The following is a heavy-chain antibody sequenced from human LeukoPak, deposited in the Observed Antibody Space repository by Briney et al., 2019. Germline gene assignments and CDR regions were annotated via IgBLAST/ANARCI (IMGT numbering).Heavy chain of an antibody. CDR3: ARGERLGPDF. CDR2: IHYSGSS. CDR1: GGSISSYY. Sequence: SETLSLTCTVSGGSISSYYWSWIRQPPGKGLEWIGYIHYSGSSNYNPSLQSRVTISVDTSRGHFSLKLSSATAADTAVYYCARGERLGPDFWGQGTLVTVSS. D-gene: IGHD1-1*01. J-gene: IGHJ4*02. V-gene: IGHV4-59*01.